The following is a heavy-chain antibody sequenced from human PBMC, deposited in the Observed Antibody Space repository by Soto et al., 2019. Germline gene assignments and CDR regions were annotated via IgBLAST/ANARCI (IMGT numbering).Heavy chain of an antibody. CDR2: IYQSGVT. CDR1: GDSYSISTYS. CDR3: AGMPYTSGLRFDP. V-gene: IGHV4-30-2*01. D-gene: IGHD6-19*01. J-gene: IGHJ5*02. Sequence: PSETLSLTCNMSGDSYSISTYSWSWIRQPPGKALQWIEFIYQSGVTYYNPSLASRVTISLDRSNNQCSLKLKSVTAADTAVYFCAGMPYTSGLRFDPWGPGTLVTVSS.